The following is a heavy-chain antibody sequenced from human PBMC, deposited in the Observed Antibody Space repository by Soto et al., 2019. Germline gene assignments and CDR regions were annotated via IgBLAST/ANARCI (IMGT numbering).Heavy chain of an antibody. V-gene: IGHV2-5*02. CDR1: GFSLSSSGVG. D-gene: IGHD2-15*01. J-gene: IGHJ5*02. CDR2: IYWDDDE. CDR3: AHHSLAGFDP. Sequence: QITLKESGPTLVKPTQTLTLTCTFSGFSLSSSGVGVGWIRQPPGGALEWLALIYWDDDERYNPSLKNRLTVTTDTSKNPVVPRMTNSDPVPSGTYCCAHHSLAGFDPWGQGTLVTVSS.